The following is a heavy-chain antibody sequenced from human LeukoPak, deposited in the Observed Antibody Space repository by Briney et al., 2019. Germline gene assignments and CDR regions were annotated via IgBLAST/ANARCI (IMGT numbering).Heavy chain of an antibody. V-gene: IGHV3-48*01. J-gene: IGHJ4*02. CDR3: ASGRNLPAD. CDR1: GFTFSSYY. D-gene: IGHD2/OR15-2a*01. Sequence: GGSLRLSCAASGFTFSSYYMNWVRQAPGKGLEWISYISSSSSTMYYADSVKGRFTISRDNAKNSLYPQMNSLRAEDTAVYFCASGRNLPADWGQGTLVTVSS. CDR2: ISSSSSTM.